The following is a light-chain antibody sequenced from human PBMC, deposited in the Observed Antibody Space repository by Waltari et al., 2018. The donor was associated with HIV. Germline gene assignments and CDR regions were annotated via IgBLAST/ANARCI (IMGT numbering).Light chain of an antibody. CDR1: SSYLGGPNH. V-gene: IGLV2-8*01. CDR2: DVS. CDR3: CSYAGNYNWV. Sequence: QSALTQPPSASGSPGQSVIISCTGTSSYLGGPNHVSWYQQRPGRAPRLMIYDVSKRPSGVPDRFSGSKSGSTASLTVSGLQAEDEADYYCCSYAGNYNWVFGGGTKLTVL. J-gene: IGLJ3*02.